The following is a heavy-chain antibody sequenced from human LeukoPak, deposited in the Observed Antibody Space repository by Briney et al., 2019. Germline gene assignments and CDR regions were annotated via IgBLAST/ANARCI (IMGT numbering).Heavy chain of an antibody. V-gene: IGHV1-46*01. Sequence: ASVTVSCKASGYTFTSYYIHWVRQAPGQGLEWMGVIIPSGGDTTYAQKFQGRVTMTRGTSTSTVYLELSSLRSDDTAVYFCARRSSWFSLNYWGQGTLVTVSS. CDR2: IIPSGGDT. D-gene: IGHD6-13*01. J-gene: IGHJ4*02. CDR1: GYTFTSYY. CDR3: ARRSSWFSLNY.